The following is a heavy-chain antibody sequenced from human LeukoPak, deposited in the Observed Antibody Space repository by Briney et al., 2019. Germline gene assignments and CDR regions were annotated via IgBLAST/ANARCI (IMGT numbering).Heavy chain of an antibody. CDR1: GYTLTELS. CDR2: FDPEDGET. D-gene: IGHD1-26*01. V-gene: IGHV1-24*01. J-gene: IGHJ4*02. Sequence: ASVKVSCKVSGYTLTELSMHWVRQAPGKGLEWMGGFDPEDGETIYAQKFQGRVNMTEDTSTDTAYTELSSLRSEDTAVYYCATGVVGATNLVEYWGQGTLVTVSS. CDR3: ATGVVGATNLVEY.